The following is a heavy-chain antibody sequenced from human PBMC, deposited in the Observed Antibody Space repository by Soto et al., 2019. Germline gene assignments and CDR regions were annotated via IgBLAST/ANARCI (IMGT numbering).Heavy chain of an antibody. CDR1: GGTFSSYT. V-gene: IGHV1-69*02. Sequence: QVQLVQSGAEVKKPGSSVKVSCKASGGTFSSYTITWVRQAPGQGLEWMGRIVPILGIPNYAQKFQVRVTINAANSTSTAYMELCSLRSEDTAVYYCARMRGSYGMAVWGQGTTVTVSS. D-gene: IGHD1-1*01. J-gene: IGHJ6*02. CDR2: IVPILGIP. CDR3: ARMRGSYGMAV.